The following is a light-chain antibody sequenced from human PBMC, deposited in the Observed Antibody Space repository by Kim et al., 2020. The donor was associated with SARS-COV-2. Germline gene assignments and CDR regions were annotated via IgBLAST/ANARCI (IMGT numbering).Light chain of an antibody. CDR1: QTVSSNF. CDR3: QQYGSSPYT. CDR2: GAS. Sequence: EIVLTQNPGTLSLSPGERATLSCRASQTVSSNFLAWYQQRPGQAPRLLISGASSRATGIPDKCSGSGSGTAFTLTISRLEPEDFAVYYCQQYGSSPYTFGQGTKLE. J-gene: IGKJ2*01. V-gene: IGKV3-20*01.